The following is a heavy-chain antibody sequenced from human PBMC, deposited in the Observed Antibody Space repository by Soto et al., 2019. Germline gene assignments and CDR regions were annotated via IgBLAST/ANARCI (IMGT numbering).Heavy chain of an antibody. CDR3: ASSEYYDFWSGSYYYYGMDV. D-gene: IGHD3-3*01. V-gene: IGHV3-33*01. Sequence: GSLRLSCAASGFTFSSYGMHWVRQAPGKGLEWVAVIWYDGSNKYYADSVKGRFTISRDNSKNTLYLQMNSLRAEDTAVYYCASSEYYDFWSGSYYYYGMDVWGQGTTVTVSS. CDR1: GFTFSSYG. J-gene: IGHJ6*02. CDR2: IWYDGSNK.